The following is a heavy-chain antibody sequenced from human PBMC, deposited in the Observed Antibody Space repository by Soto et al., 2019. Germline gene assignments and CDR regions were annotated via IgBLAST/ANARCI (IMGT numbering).Heavy chain of an antibody. V-gene: IGHV3-48*01. CDR1: GFTFSSYS. Sequence: EVQLVESGGGLVQPGGSLRLSCAASGFTFSSYSMNWVRQAPGKGLEWVSYISSSSSTIYYADSVKGRFTISRDNAKNSLYLQMNSLSSEDTAVYYCARVDDFWCGYYPIDYWGQGTLVTVSS. J-gene: IGHJ4*02. D-gene: IGHD3-3*01. CDR2: ISSSSSTI. CDR3: ARVDDFWCGYYPIDY.